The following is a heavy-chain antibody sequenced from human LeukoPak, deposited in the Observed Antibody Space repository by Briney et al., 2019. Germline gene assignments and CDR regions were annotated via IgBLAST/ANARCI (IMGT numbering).Heavy chain of an antibody. CDR3: AGGASPHI. CDR2: LYTSGST. J-gene: IGHJ3*02. CDR1: GGSISNYF. V-gene: IGHV4-4*07. Sequence: PSETLSLTCTVSGGSISNYFLTWVRQPVGKSLEWIGRLYTSGSTNYNPSLKSRVTMSLDTSMTQFSLKLKSVTAADTAVYYCAGGASPHIWGQETMVTASS.